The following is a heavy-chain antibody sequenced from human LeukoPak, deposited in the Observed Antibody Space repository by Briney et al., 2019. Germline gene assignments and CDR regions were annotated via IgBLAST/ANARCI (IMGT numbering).Heavy chain of an antibody. J-gene: IGHJ4*02. CDR3: AKDRAYYYDSSGYYPTAFDY. D-gene: IGHD3-22*01. CDR1: GFTFSSYG. V-gene: IGHV3-23*01. CDR2: ISGSGGST. Sequence: GGSLRLSGAASGFTFSSYGMSWVRQAPGKGLEWVSAISGSGGSTYYADSVKGRFTISRDNSKNTLYLQMNSLRAEDTAVYYCAKDRAYYYDSSGYYPTAFDYWGQGTLVTVSS.